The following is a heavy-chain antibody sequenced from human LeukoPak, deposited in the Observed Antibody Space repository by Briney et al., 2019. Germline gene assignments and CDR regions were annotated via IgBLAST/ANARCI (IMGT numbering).Heavy chain of an antibody. Sequence: SQTLSLTCTVSDGSISSGDYYWSWIRQPPGKGLEWIGYIYYSGSTYYNPSLKSRVTISVDTSKNQFSLKLSSVTAADTAVYYCARGITIFGVVIIDGYNWFDPWGQGTLVTVSS. CDR2: IYYSGST. CDR1: DGSISSGDYY. J-gene: IGHJ5*02. CDR3: ARGITIFGVVIIDGYNWFDP. V-gene: IGHV4-30-4*01. D-gene: IGHD3-3*01.